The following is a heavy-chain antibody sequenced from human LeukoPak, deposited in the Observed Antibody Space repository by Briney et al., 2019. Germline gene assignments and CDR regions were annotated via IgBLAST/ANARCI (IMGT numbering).Heavy chain of an antibody. V-gene: IGHV1-69*06. CDR3: ARERGGGGFGVVIKRSYYYMDV. J-gene: IGHJ6*03. CDR1: GGTFSSYA. CDR2: IIPIFGTA. D-gene: IGHD3-3*01. Sequence: SVKVSCKASGGTFSSYAISWVRQAPGQGLEWMGGIIPIFGTANYAQKFQGRVTITADKSTSTAYMELSSLRSEDTAVYYCARERGGGGFGVVIKRSYYYMDVWGKGTTVTVSS.